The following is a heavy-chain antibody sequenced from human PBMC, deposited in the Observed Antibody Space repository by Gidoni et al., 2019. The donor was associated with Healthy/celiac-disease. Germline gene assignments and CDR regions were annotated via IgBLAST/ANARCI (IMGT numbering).Heavy chain of an antibody. CDR1: GGTFSRYA. CDR2: IIPILGTA. Sequence: QVQLVQSGAEVKKPGSSVKVSCKASGGTFSRYAISWVRQAPGQGLEWMGGIIPILGTANYAQKFQGRVTITADESTSTAYMELSSLRSEDTAVYYCARGARLTTVAPFDYWGQGTLVTVSS. V-gene: IGHV1-69*01. CDR3: ARGARLTTVAPFDY. D-gene: IGHD4-17*01. J-gene: IGHJ4*02.